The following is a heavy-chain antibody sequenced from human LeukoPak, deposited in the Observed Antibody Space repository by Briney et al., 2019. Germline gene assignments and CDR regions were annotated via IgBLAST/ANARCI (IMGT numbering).Heavy chain of an antibody. V-gene: IGHV3-9*01. J-gene: IGHJ4*02. CDR3: AKDIRDYDSSGYEIDY. CDR1: GFTFDDYA. Sequence: PGGSLRLSCVASGFTFDDYAMQWVRQAPGKGLEWVSGISWNSGSIGYADSVKGRFTISRDNAKNSLYLQMNSLRAEDTALYYCAKDIRDYDSSGYEIDYWGQGTLVTVSS. D-gene: IGHD3-22*01. CDR2: ISWNSGSI.